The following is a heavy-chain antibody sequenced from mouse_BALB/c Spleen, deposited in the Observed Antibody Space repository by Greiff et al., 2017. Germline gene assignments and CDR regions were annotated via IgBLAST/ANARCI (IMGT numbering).Heavy chain of an antibody. Sequence: VQGVESGAELVRPGSSVKISCKASGYAFSSYWMNWVKQRPGQGLEWIGQIYPGDGDTNYNGKFKGKATLTADKSSSTAYMQLSSLTSEDSAVYFCAGHYYGSRVFAYWGQGTLVTVSA. J-gene: IGHJ3*01. CDR2: IYPGDGDT. D-gene: IGHD1-1*01. CDR3: AGHYYGSRVFAY. CDR1: GYAFSSYW. V-gene: IGHV1-80*01.